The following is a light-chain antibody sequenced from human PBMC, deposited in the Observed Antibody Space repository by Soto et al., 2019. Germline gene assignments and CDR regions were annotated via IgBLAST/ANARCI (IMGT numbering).Light chain of an antibody. J-gene: IGKJ1*01. CDR2: AAY. Sequence: DIQMTQSPSSLSASVGDTVTITCRASQSISSYLTWYQQKPGKAPKLLIYAAYNLQGGVPSRFSGSGSGTDFTLTISSLQPDDFATYYCQHYNSYSEAFGQGTKVDIK. CDR3: QHYNSYSEA. V-gene: IGKV1-39*01. CDR1: QSISSY.